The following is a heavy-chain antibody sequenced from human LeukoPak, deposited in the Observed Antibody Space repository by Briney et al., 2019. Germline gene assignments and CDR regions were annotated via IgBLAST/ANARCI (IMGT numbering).Heavy chain of an antibody. J-gene: IGHJ4*02. CDR2: ISGDGGST. CDR3: ATVGPSGGVDY. V-gene: IGHV3-43*02. D-gene: IGHD3-16*01. CDR1: GFTFDDYA. Sequence: PGGSLRLSCAASGFTFDDYAMHWVRQAPGKGLEWVSLISGDGGSTYYADSVKGRFTISRDNSKNSLYLQMNSLRTEDTALYYCATVGPSGGVDYWGQGTLVTASS.